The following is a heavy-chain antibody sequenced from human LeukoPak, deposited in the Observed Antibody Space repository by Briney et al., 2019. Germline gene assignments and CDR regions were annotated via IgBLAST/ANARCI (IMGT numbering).Heavy chain of an antibody. CDR2: IWYDGSNK. Sequence: GGPLRLSCAASGFTFSSYGMHWVRQAPGKGLEWVAVIWYDGSNKYYADSVKGRFTISRDNSKNTLYLQMNSQRAEDTAVYYCAMDAAAGNYWGQGTLVTVSS. CDR1: GFTFSSYG. D-gene: IGHD6-13*01. V-gene: IGHV3-33*01. J-gene: IGHJ4*02. CDR3: AMDAAAGNY.